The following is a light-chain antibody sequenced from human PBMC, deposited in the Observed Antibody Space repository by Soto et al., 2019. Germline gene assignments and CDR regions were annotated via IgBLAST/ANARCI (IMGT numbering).Light chain of an antibody. CDR1: SSDVGSYNY. J-gene: IGLJ2*01. CDR2: EVS. Sequence: QSALTQPPSASGSPGQSVTISCTGTSSDVGSYNYVSWYQQHPDKAPKLMIYEVSKRPSGVPDRFSGSKSGNTASLTVSGLQAEDEADYFCSSYAGRNNLVFGGGTKLTVL. CDR3: SSYAGRNNLV. V-gene: IGLV2-8*01.